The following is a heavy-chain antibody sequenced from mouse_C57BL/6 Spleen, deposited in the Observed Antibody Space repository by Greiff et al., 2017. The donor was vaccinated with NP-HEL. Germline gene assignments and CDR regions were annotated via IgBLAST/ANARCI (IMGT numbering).Heavy chain of an antibody. J-gene: IGHJ2*01. CDR1: GYTFTDYY. CDR3: ARRLFDD. V-gene: IGHV1-26*01. Sequence: EVQLQQSGPELVKPGASVKISCKASGYTFTDYYMNWVKQSHGKSLEWIGDINPNNGGTSYNQKFKGKATLTVDKSSSTAYMELRSLTSEDSAVYYCARRLFDDWGQGTTLTVSS. CDR2: INPNNGGT.